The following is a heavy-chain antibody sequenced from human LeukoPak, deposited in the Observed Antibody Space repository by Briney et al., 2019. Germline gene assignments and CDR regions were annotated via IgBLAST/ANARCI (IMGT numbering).Heavy chain of an antibody. D-gene: IGHD6-19*01. Sequence: PGGSLRLSCAASGFTFNSYVMSWVRQAPGKGLGWVSAMGGGGTTYYADYVKGRFTISRDTSKNTLYLQMNSLRAEDTAIYYCAKAGRPQAVAGWIDYWGQGTLVTVSS. CDR1: GFTFNSYV. CDR3: AKAGRPQAVAGWIDY. J-gene: IGHJ4*02. V-gene: IGHV3-23*01. CDR2: MGGGGTT.